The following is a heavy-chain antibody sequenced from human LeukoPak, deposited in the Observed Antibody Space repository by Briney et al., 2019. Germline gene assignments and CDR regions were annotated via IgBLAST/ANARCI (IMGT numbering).Heavy chain of an antibody. V-gene: IGHV3-30*18. Sequence: GRSLRLSCAASGFTFSSYGMHWVRQAPGKELEWVAVISYDGSNKYYADSVKGRFTISRDNSKNTLYLQMNSLRAEDTAVYYCAKVGKGLLWFGDGIDYWGQGTLVTVSS. J-gene: IGHJ4*02. D-gene: IGHD3-10*01. CDR1: GFTFSSYG. CDR3: AKVGKGLLWFGDGIDY. CDR2: ISYDGSNK.